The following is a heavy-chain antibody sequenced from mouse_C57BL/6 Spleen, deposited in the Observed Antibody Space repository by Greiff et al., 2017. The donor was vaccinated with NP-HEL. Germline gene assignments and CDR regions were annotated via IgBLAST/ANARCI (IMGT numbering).Heavy chain of an antibody. CDR3: ARGDYDYFFAC. D-gene: IGHD2-4*01. CDR2: INPGSGGT. CDR1: GYAFTNYL. V-gene: IGHV1-54*01. Sequence: QVQLQQSGAELVRPGTSVKVSCKASGYAFTNYLIEWVKQRPGQGLEWIGVINPGSGGTNYNEKFKGKATLTADKSSSTAYMQLSSLTSEDSAVYFCARGDYDYFFACWGQGTLVTVSA. J-gene: IGHJ3*01.